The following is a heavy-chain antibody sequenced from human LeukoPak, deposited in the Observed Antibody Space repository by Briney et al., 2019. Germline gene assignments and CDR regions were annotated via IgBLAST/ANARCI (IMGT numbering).Heavy chain of an antibody. D-gene: IGHD1-20*01. CDR2: IHYSGST. Sequence: SETLSLTCTVSGDSIKSSSYYCGWIRQPPGKGLEWIAYIHYSGSTNYNPSLKSRVTISIDTSKNQFSLKLNSVTAADTAVYYCAKHSNWNAGVDWFDPWGQGTLVTVSS. CDR3: AKHSNWNAGVDWFDP. CDR1: GDSIKSSSYY. V-gene: IGHV4-61*05. J-gene: IGHJ5*02.